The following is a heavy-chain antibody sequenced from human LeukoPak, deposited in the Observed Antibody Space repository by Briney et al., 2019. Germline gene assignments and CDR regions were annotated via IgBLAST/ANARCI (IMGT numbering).Heavy chain of an antibody. J-gene: IGHJ4*02. V-gene: IGHV4-59*08. CDR1: GGSISSYY. D-gene: IGHD2/OR15-2a*01. CDR3: AGHHPRNTVDF. Sequence: SETLFLTCTVSGGSISSYYWSWIRQPPGKGLEWIAYISDIGSINYNPSLKSRVTISLDTSKNQFSLKLSSVTAADTAVYYCAGHHPRNTVDFWGQGTLVTVSS. CDR2: ISDIGSI.